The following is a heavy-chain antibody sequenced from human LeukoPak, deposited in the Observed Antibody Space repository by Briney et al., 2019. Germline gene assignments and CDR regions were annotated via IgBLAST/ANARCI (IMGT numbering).Heavy chain of an antibody. CDR1: GYTFTSYY. CDR2: INPSGGST. V-gene: IGHV1-46*01. D-gene: IGHD4-11*01. J-gene: IGHJ6*03. Sequence: ASVKVSCKASGYTFTSYYMHWVRQAPGQGLEWMGIINPSGGSTSYAQKFQGRVIMTRDTSTSTVYMELSSLRSEDTAVYYCARDARPYSNYAGYYYYYMDVWGKGTTVTVSS. CDR3: ARDARPYSNYAGYYYYYMDV.